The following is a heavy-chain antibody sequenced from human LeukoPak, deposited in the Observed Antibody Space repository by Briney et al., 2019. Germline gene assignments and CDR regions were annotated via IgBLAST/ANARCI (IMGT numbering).Heavy chain of an antibody. CDR3: ARVGKDSSGFDY. V-gene: IGHV3-23*01. Sequence: PGGSLRLSCAASGFTFSSYAMSWVRQAPGKGLEWVSAISGSGGSTYYADSVKGRFTISRDNSKNTLYLQMNSLRAEDTAVYYCARVGKDSSGFDYWGQGTLVTVSS. J-gene: IGHJ4*02. D-gene: IGHD3-22*01. CDR2: ISGSGGST. CDR1: GFTFSSYA.